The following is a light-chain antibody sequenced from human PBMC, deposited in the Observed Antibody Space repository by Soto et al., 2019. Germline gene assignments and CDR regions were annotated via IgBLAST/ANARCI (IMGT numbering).Light chain of an antibody. CDR1: QSVSSTY. J-gene: IGKJ4*01. Sequence: EIVLTQSPGTLSLSPGESATLSCRASQSVSSTYLAWYQQKHGQAPRLLIYGASSRATGIPDRFIGSGSGTDFTLTISRLEPEDFAVYYCQQYGTSPELTFGGGTKVEIE. CDR3: QQYGTSPELT. V-gene: IGKV3-20*01. CDR2: GAS.